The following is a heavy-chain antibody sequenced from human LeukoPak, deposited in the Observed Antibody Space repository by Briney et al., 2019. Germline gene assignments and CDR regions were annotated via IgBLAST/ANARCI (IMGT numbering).Heavy chain of an antibody. CDR3: ARISVHYGDLFDC. V-gene: IGHV3-30*03. CDR2: ISYDGSNK. D-gene: IGHD4-17*01. J-gene: IGHJ4*02. CDR1: GFTFSIYG. Sequence: GGSLRLSCTASGFTFSIYGMHWVRRAPGKGLEWVAVISYDGSNKYYADSVKGRFTISRDNSKNTLYLQMNSLRAEDTAVYYCARISVHYGDLFDCWGQGTLVTVSS.